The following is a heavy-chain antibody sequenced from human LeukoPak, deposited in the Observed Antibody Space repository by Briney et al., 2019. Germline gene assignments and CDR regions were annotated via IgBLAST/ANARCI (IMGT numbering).Heavy chain of an antibody. V-gene: IGHV3-23*01. CDR2: ITGSGDST. CDR1: GFTFSNYA. CDR3: AKLYCSGSSCYSIDH. D-gene: IGHD2-15*01. J-gene: IGHJ4*02. Sequence: GGSLRLSCAASGFTFSNYAMSWVRQAPGKGLEWVSTITGSGDSTYYADSVKGRFTLSRDISKNTLYLQMNGLRAEDTAVYYCAKLYCSGSSCYSIDHWGQGTLVTVSS.